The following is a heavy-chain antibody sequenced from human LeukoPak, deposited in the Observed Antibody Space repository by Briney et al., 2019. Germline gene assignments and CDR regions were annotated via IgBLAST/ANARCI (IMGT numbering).Heavy chain of an antibody. CDR2: IIDSGGST. J-gene: IGHJ4*02. Sequence: GGSLRLSCAASGFTFISYAMSWVRQAPGKGLEWVSGIIDSGGSTYYADSVKGRFTISRDNSKNTLYLQMNSLRAEDTAVYYCAKGRTGSSSAWPGEDWGQGTLVTVSS. CDR3: AKGRTGSSSAWPGED. D-gene: IGHD6-19*01. V-gene: IGHV3-23*01. CDR1: GFTFISYA.